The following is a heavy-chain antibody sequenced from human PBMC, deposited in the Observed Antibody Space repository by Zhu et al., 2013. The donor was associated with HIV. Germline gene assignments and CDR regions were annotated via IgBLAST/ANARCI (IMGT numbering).Heavy chain of an antibody. CDR2: INPNSGGT. J-gene: IGHJ6*03. CDR1: GYTFTDYH. Sequence: QVQLMQSGTEVKKPGASVKVSCKASGYTFTDYHMHWVRQAPGQGLEWMGWINPNSGGTKYAQKFQGRVSMTRDTSTSTVYMELTRLTSDDTAVFFCARDEGRRITIYKMPGAPGFYMDVWGKGTTVIVSS. CDR3: ARDEGRRITIYKMPGAPGFYMDV. D-gene: IGHD1-1*01. V-gene: IGHV1-2*02.